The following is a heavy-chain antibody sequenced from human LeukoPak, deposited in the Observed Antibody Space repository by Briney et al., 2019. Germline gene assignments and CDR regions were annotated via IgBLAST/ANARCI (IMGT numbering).Heavy chain of an antibody. CDR2: IKLDGSEK. D-gene: IGHD3-3*01. J-gene: IGHJ4*02. V-gene: IGHV3-7*03. Sequence: PGGSLRLSCVASGFTFGKYWMSWVRQAPGKGLEWVANIKLDGSEKNDVDSVKGRFTISRDNTKNSLYLHMNSLRVAATAVFYCASDQYDPWSRSGNFGSWGQGTLVIVSS. CDR1: GFTFGKYW. CDR3: ASDQYDPWSRSGNFGS.